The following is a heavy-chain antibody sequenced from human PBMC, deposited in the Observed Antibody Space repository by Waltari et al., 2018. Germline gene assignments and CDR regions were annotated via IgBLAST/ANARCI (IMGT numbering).Heavy chain of an antibody. V-gene: IGHV4-30-4*08. Sequence: GGSISSGDYYWSWIRQPPGKGLEWIGYIYYSGSTDYNPSLKSRVTISVDTSKNQFSLKLSSVTAADTAVYYCARAWLLGTPRLDPWGQGTLVTVSS. CDR2: IYYSGST. J-gene: IGHJ5*02. CDR1: GGSISSGDYY. CDR3: ARAWLLGTPRLDP. D-gene: IGHD3-22*01.